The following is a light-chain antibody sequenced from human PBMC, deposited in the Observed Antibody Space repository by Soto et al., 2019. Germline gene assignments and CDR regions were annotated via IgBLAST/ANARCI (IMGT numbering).Light chain of an antibody. CDR3: QHYNSYSEA. V-gene: IGKV1-5*03. CDR1: QTISSW. J-gene: IGKJ1*01. Sequence: DIQMNPSPSTLSASLGDRITIXXRASQTISSWLAWYQQKPGKAPKIXIYDASTLKSGVPSRFSGSGSGTEFTLTISSLQPDDFATYYCQHYNSYSEAFGQGTKVEIK. CDR2: DAS.